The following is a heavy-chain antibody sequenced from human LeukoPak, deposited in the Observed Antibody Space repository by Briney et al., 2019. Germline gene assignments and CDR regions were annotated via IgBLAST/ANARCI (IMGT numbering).Heavy chain of an antibody. CDR1: GGSFSGYY. J-gene: IGHJ6*03. D-gene: IGHD2-15*01. Sequence: PSETLSLTCAVYGGSFSGYYWSWIRQPPGKGLEWIGEINHSGSTNYNPSLKSRVTISVDTSKNQFSLKLSSVTAADTAVYYCARGPGAGGRLVVVAATYYYCVDVWGKGTTVTVSS. CDR3: ARGPGAGGRLVVVAATYYYCVDV. V-gene: IGHV4-34*01. CDR2: INHSGST.